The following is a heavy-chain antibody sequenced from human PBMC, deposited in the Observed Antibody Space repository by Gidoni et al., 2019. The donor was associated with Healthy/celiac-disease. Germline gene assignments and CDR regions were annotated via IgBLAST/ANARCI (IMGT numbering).Heavy chain of an antibody. CDR3: ASSPGGDCLSCFPFDI. V-gene: IGHV1-69*01. CDR2: IIPICGTA. Sequence: QVQLVQSGAEVKKPGSSVKVSCKASGGTFSSYAISWVRQAPGQGLEWMGGIIPICGTANYEQKFQGRVTITADESTSTAYMELSSLRSEETAVYYCASSPGGDCLSCFPFDIWGQGTMVTVSS. J-gene: IGHJ3*02. CDR1: GGTFSSYA. D-gene: IGHD2-21*01.